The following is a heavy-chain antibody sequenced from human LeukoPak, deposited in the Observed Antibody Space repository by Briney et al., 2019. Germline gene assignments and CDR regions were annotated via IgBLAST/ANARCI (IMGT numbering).Heavy chain of an antibody. Sequence: PGGSLRLSCAASGFTFTTYWMTWVRQAPGKGLEGVANIKQDGSDKYYVYSVKGRFTISRDNARKSVYLQMNSLRAEDTAVYYCARDPRGPTGYDNSARDTFDYWGQGTLVTVSS. V-gene: IGHV3-7*01. CDR2: IKQDGSDK. J-gene: IGHJ4*02. CDR3: ARDPRGPTGYDNSARDTFDY. CDR1: GFTFTTYW. D-gene: IGHD3-22*01.